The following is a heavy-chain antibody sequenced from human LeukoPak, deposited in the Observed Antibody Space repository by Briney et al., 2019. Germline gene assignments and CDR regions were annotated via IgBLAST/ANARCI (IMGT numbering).Heavy chain of an antibody. D-gene: IGHD6-13*01. V-gene: IGHV2-5*05. Sequence: SGPTLVNPTQTLTLTCTFSGFSLSTDGVGVGWIRQPPGKALEWLALIYWDDDKRYGPSLKSRLTITKDTSKNQVVLTMTNMDPVDTATYYCAHRQVAAAGIDYFNYWGRGPWSPSPQ. CDR1: GFSLSTDGVG. J-gene: IGHJ4*02. CDR3: AHRQVAAAGIDYFNY. CDR2: IYWDDDK.